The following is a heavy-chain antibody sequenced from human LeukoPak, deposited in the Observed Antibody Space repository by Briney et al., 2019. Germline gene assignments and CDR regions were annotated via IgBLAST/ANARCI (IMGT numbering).Heavy chain of an antibody. CDR2: INHSGST. J-gene: IGHJ4*02. CDR1: GGSFGAYY. V-gene: IGHV4-34*01. Sequence: SETLSLTCAVYGGSFGAYYWSWIRQPPGEGLEWIGEINHSGSTNYNPSLKSRVTISVDASKNQFSLKLSSVTAADTAVYYCARESPVGYGGNSFDYWGQGTLVTVSS. CDR3: ARESPVGYGGNSFDY. D-gene: IGHD4-23*01.